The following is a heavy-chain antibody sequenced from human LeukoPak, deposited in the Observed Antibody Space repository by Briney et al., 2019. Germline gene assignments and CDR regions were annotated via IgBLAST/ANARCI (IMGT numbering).Heavy chain of an antibody. CDR3: ARTYYDILTGYNPYFDY. CDR2: IRYDGSNK. V-gene: IGHV3-33*08. D-gene: IGHD3-9*01. Sequence: GGSLRLSCAAAGFTFSSYGMHWVRQAPGKGLEWVAFIRYDGSNKHYADSVKGRFPISRDNAKNSLYLQMNSLRAEDTAVYYCARTYYDILTGYNPYFDYWGQGTLVTVSS. CDR1: GFTFSSYG. J-gene: IGHJ4*02.